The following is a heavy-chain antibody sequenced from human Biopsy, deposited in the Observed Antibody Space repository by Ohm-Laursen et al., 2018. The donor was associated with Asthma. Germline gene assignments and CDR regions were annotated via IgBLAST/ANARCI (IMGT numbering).Heavy chain of an antibody. CDR3: ARGDSSGWSHYYFDY. CDR1: GFTVSRDH. J-gene: IGHJ4*02. V-gene: IGHV3-53*01. CDR2: IYSGGTS. Sequence: SLRLSCSATGFTVSRDHMFWVRQAPGKGLERVSVIYSGGTSDTADSVRGRFTISRDFYKNTLYLQMDSLRAEDTAVYYCARGDSSGWSHYYFDYWGQGTLVTVSS. D-gene: IGHD6-19*01.